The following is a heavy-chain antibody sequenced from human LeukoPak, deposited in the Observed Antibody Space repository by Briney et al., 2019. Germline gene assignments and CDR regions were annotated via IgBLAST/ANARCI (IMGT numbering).Heavy chain of an antibody. D-gene: IGHD2-2*01. V-gene: IGHV1-2*02. Sequence: GASVKVSCKASGYPFTAYNMHWVRQAPGQGLEWMGWIDPNSGGTNYAQKFQGRVTMTRDTSISTAYMELSRLRSDDTAVYYCARDSTGVPAAIFLLWGQGTLVTVSS. CDR1: GYPFTAYN. J-gene: IGHJ4*02. CDR2: IDPNSGGT. CDR3: ARDSTGVPAAIFLL.